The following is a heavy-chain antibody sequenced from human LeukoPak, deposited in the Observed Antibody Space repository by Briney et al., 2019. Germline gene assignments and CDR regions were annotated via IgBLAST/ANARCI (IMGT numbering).Heavy chain of an antibody. J-gene: IGHJ4*02. CDR2: ISYDGSNK. CDR3: AKLGIAVAGDY. CDR1: GFTFSSYG. V-gene: IGHV3-30*18. D-gene: IGHD6-19*01. Sequence: GGSLRLSCAASGFTFSSYGMHWVRQAPSKGLEWVAVISYDGSNKYYADSVKGRFTISRDNSKNTLYLQMNSLRAEDTAVYYCAKLGIAVAGDYWGQGTLVTVSS.